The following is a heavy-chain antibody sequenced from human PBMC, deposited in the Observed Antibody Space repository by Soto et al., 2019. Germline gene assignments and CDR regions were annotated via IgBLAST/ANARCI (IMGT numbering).Heavy chain of an antibody. CDR2: IIPIFGPA. Sequence: SVEVSCKASGGTFSSHSINWGRQAPGQGLEWMGGIIPIFGPANFANKFQVRVTITADESTTTAYMELSSLTSEDTAVYYCATGSFTSTGGRIGYHYNAMDVWGQGTTVTVS. CDR3: ATGSFTSTGGRIGYHYNAMDV. CDR1: GGTFSSHS. D-gene: IGHD1-1*01. V-gene: IGHV1-69*13. J-gene: IGHJ6*02.